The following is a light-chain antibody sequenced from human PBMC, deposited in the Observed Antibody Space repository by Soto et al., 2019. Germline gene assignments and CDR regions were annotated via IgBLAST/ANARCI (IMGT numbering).Light chain of an antibody. Sequence: TQSPGTLSLSPGERATLSCRASQSISNWLAWYQQKSGKAPKLLIYDASSLESGVPSRFSGSGSGTEFTLTISSLQPDDFATYYCQQYNSYSTFGQGTKVDI. V-gene: IGKV1-5*01. J-gene: IGKJ1*01. CDR1: QSISNW. CDR2: DAS. CDR3: QQYNSYST.